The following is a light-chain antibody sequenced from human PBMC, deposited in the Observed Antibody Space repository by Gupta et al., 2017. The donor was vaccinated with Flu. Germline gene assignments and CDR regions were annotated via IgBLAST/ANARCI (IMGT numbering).Light chain of an antibody. J-gene: IGLJ3*02. V-gene: IGLV1-47*01. Sequence: RVKNTRGGSSCNNGSNAVCGYQQLTGTAPKLLIYRNNTRPSGVPEGFSGSKYGTAASMATSGLLAEEEADYYCAAWDDSRSGRVFGGGTMLTVL. CDR2: RNN. CDR1: SCNNGSNA. CDR3: AAWDDSRSGRV.